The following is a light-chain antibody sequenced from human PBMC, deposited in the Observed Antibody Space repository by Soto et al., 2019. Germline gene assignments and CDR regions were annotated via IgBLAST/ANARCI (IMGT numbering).Light chain of an antibody. Sequence: EIVMTQSPATLSVSPGERATLSCRASQSISSNLAWYQQKPGQAPRLLIYGASTRTTGIPARFSGSGSGTEFTLTISSLQSEDFAVYYCQQYGSSQGITFGQGTRLEIK. CDR2: GAS. CDR1: QSISSN. V-gene: IGKV3-15*01. J-gene: IGKJ5*01. CDR3: QQYGSSQGIT.